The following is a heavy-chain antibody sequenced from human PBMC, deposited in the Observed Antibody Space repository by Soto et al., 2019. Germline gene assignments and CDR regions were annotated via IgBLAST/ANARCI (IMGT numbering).Heavy chain of an antibody. D-gene: IGHD5-12*01. CDR2: IYYSGST. Sequence: SETLSLTCTVSGGSISSGGYYWSWIRQHPGKGLEWIGYIYYSGSTYYNPSLKSRVTISVDTSKNQFSLKLSSVTAADTAVYYCASLLVEMATMMNFDYWGQGTPVTVSS. CDR3: ASLLVEMATMMNFDY. J-gene: IGHJ4*02. V-gene: IGHV4-31*03. CDR1: GGSISSGGYY.